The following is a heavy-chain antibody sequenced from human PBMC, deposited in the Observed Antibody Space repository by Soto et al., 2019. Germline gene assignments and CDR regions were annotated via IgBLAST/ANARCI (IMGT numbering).Heavy chain of an antibody. CDR1: GGTFSSYA. CDR2: IIPIFGTA. Sequence: SVKVSCKASGGTFSSYAISWVRQAPGQGLEWMGGIIPIFGTANYAQKFQGRVTITADESTSTAYMELSSLRSEDTAVYYCARGRIPGTLAPNWFDPWGQGTLVTVSS. D-gene: IGHD1-7*01. J-gene: IGHJ5*02. CDR3: ARGRIPGTLAPNWFDP. V-gene: IGHV1-69*13.